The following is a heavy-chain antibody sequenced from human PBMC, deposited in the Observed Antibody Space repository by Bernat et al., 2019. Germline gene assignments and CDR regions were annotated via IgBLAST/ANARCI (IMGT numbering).Heavy chain of an antibody. Sequence: QVQLVESGGGVVQPGRSLRLSCAASGFTFSSYGMHWARQAPGKGLEWVAVIWYDGSNKYYADSVKGRFTISRDNSKNTLYLQMNSLRAEDTAVYYCASLPMGGWYARLSYWGQGTLVTVSS. CDR3: ASLPMGGWYARLSY. D-gene: IGHD6-19*01. V-gene: IGHV3-33*01. CDR2: IWYDGSNK. CDR1: GFTFSSYG. J-gene: IGHJ4*02.